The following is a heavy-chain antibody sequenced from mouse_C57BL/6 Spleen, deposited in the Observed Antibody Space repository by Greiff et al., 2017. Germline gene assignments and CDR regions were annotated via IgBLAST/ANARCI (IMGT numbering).Heavy chain of an antibody. J-gene: IGHJ1*03. Sequence: VKVVESGPELVKPGASVKISCKASGYAFSSSWMNWVKQRPGKGLEWIGRIYPGDGDTNYNGKFKGKATLTADKSSSTAYMQLSSLTSEDSAVYFCARKGVVAHWYFDVWGTGTTVTVSS. CDR2: IYPGDGDT. CDR3: ARKGVVAHWYFDV. V-gene: IGHV1-82*01. D-gene: IGHD1-1*01. CDR1: GYAFSSSW.